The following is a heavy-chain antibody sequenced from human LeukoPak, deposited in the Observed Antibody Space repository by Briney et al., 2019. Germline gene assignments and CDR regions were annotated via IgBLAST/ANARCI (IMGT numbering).Heavy chain of an antibody. CDR1: GGSISSSNYY. CDR3: ARPLSRLSWLDP. V-gene: IGHV4-39*01. Sequence: SETLSLTCTVSGGSISSSNYYWGWIRQPSGKGLEWIGSIYYSGSTYYNPSLKSRVTISVDTSKNQFSLKLRSVTAADTAVYYCARPLSRLSWLDPWGQGTLVTVSS. J-gene: IGHJ5*02. D-gene: IGHD2-21*01. CDR2: IYYSGST.